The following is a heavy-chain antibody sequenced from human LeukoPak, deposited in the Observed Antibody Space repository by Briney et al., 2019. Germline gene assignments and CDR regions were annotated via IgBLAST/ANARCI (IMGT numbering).Heavy chain of an antibody. Sequence: SETLSLTCTVSGGSISSGGYYWSWIRQHPGKGLEWIGYIYYSGSTNYNPSLKSRVTISVDTSKNQFSLKLSSVTAADTAVYYCARDPGYYDSSGYFDYWGQGTLVTVSS. V-gene: IGHV4-61*08. J-gene: IGHJ4*02. CDR2: IYYSGST. CDR1: GGSISSGGYY. D-gene: IGHD3-22*01. CDR3: ARDPGYYDSSGYFDY.